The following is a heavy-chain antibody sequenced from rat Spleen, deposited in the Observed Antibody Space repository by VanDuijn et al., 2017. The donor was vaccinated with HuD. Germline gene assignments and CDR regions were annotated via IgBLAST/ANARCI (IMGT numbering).Heavy chain of an antibody. D-gene: IGHD2-6*01. CDR2: ISYDGGTT. Sequence: EVQLVESGGGLVQPGRSLNLSCAASGFTFSDYDMAWVRQAPTKGLEWVATISYDGGTTDYRDSGKGRFTISRDNAKSTLYLQMDSLRSEDTATYYCARHAYSPFDYWGQGVMVTVSS. CDR1: GFTFSDYD. CDR3: ARHAYSPFDY. J-gene: IGHJ2*01. V-gene: IGHV5-29*01.